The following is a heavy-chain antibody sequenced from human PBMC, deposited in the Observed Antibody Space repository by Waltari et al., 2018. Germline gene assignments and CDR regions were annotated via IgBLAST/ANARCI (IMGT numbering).Heavy chain of an antibody. V-gene: IGHV3-74*03. J-gene: IGHJ4*02. CDR2: IKRDESNT. CDR1: GFTFSGYW. D-gene: IGHD6-19*01. CDR3: VVYNSGRGY. Sequence: EVQLVESGGGLVQPGGSLRLSCAASGFTFSGYWMPWVRQGPGKGLVWVSGIKRDESNTKYADSVKGRVTISRESAKNTRYLQMNSPRAEDTAVYYCVVYNSGRGYWGQGTLVTVSS.